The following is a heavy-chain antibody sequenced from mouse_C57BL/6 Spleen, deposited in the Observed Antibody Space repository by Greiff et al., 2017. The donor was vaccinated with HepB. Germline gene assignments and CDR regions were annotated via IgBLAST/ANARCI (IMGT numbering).Heavy chain of an antibody. V-gene: IGHV1-4*01. CDR1: GYTFTSYT. D-gene: IGHD3-2*02. Sequence: QVQLKESGAELARPGASVKMSCKASGYTFTSYTMHWVKQRPGQGLEWIGYINPSSGYTKYNQKFKDKATLTADKSSSTAYMQLSSLTSEDSAVYYCARDSSGSAWFAYWGQGTLVTVSA. CDR3: ARDSSGSAWFAY. J-gene: IGHJ3*01. CDR2: INPSSGYT.